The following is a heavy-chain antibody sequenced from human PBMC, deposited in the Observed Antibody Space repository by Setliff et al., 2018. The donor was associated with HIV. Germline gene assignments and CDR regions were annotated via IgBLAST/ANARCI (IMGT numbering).Heavy chain of an antibody. CDR1: GYSFNSYW. V-gene: IGHV5-51*01. CDR2: IYPGDSDT. CDR3: ARQTLGYCSGGSCYGGAFDI. D-gene: IGHD2-15*01. Sequence: GESLKISCKGSGYSFNSYWIGWVRQMPGKGLEWMGIIYPGDSDTRYSPSFQGQVTISADKSISTAYLQWSGLKASDTAMYYCARQTLGYCSGGSCYGGAFDIWGRGTMVTVSS. J-gene: IGHJ3*02.